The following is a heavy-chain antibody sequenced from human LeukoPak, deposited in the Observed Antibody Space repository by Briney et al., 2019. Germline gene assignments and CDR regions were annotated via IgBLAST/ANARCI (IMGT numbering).Heavy chain of an antibody. D-gene: IGHD6-19*01. Sequence: GGSLRLSCAASGFTFSSSAMHWVRQAPGKGLDWVAFIHYDGNNKYYADSVKGRFTIFRDNSKNTVYLQMNSLRAEDTAVYYCARSIAVAGTKVDYWGQGTLVTVSS. CDR1: GFTFSSSA. CDR2: IHYDGNNK. CDR3: ARSIAVAGTKVDY. V-gene: IGHV3-30*02. J-gene: IGHJ4*02.